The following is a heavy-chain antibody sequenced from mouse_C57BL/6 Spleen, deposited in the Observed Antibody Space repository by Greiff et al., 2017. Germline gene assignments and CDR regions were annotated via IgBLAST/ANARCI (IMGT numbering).Heavy chain of an antibody. J-gene: IGHJ1*03. D-gene: IGHD2-4*01. V-gene: IGHV1-5*01. CDR1: GYTFTSYW. CDR3: TKRDDSYWYFDV. CDR2: IYPGNSDT. Sequence: VQLQQSGTVLARPGASVKMSCKTSGYTFTSYWMHWVKPRPGQGLEWIGAIYPGNSDTSYNQKFKGKAKLTAVTSASTAYMELSSLTNEDSAVYYCTKRDDSYWYFDVWGTGTTVTVSS.